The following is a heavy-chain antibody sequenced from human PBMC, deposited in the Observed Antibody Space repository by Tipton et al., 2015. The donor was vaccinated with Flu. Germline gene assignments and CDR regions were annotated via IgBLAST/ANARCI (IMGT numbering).Heavy chain of an antibody. J-gene: IGHJ4*02. D-gene: IGHD2-15*01. Sequence: TLSLTCSVSGDSVGSVYYWGWIRQPPGQGLEWIASIHRSGSAYYNPSFQSRLTISIDTSKSQFSLKLTSVTAADTAVYFCARAGSGFQVVAFDNWGQGTLVTVSS. CDR1: GDSVGSVYY. V-gene: IGHV4-38-2*02. CDR2: IHRSGSA. CDR3: ARAGSGFQVVAFDN.